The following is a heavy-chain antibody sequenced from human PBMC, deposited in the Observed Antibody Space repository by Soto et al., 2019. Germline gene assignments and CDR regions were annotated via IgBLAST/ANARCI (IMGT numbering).Heavy chain of an antibody. D-gene: IGHD6-6*01. Sequence: SETLSLTCTVSGGSISSSSYYWGWIRQPPGRGLEWIGSIYYSGSTYYNPSLKSRVTISVDTSKNQFSLKLSSVTAADTAVYYCASGAAREFDYWGQGTLVTVSS. J-gene: IGHJ4*02. CDR2: IYYSGST. CDR3: ASGAAREFDY. CDR1: GGSISSSSYY. V-gene: IGHV4-39*01.